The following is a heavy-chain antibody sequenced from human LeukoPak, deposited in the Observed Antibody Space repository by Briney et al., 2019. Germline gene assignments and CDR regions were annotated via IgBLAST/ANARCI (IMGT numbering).Heavy chain of an antibody. J-gene: IGHJ3*02. Sequence: GESLKISCKGSGYSFTSYWIGWVRQMPGKGLEWMGIIYPGDSDTRYSPSFQGQVTISADKSISTAYLQWSSLKASDTAMYYCATLRYGSGWYWGAFDIWGQGTMVTVSS. D-gene: IGHD6-19*01. CDR3: ATLRYGSGWYWGAFDI. V-gene: IGHV5-51*01. CDR1: GYSFTSYW. CDR2: IYPGDSDT.